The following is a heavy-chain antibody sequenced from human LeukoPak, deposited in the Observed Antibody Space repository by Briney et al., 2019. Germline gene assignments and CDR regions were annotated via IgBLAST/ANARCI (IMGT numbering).Heavy chain of an antibody. V-gene: IGHV3-7*01. J-gene: IGHJ6*03. CDR2: IKQDGSEK. Sequence: GGSLRLSCAASGFTFSSHRMTWVRQAPGKGLEWVANIKQDGSEKYYVDSVKGRFTISRDNAKNSLYLQMNSLRAEDTAVYYCAREKEGYCSRTSCYLDYYYYYMDVWGKGTTVTISS. CDR1: GFTFSSHR. CDR3: AREKEGYCSRTSCYLDYYYYYMDV. D-gene: IGHD2-2*01.